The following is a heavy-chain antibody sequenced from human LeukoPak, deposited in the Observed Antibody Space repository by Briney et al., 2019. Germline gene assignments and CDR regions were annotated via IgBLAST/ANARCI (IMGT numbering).Heavy chain of an antibody. CDR1: GYTFTGYC. D-gene: IGHD1-1*01. CDR2: INPNSGGT. CDR3: ARRDWNDEFDY. V-gene: IGHV1-2*02. Sequence: ASVKVSCKASGYTFTGYCMHWVRQAPGQGLEWMGWINPNSGGTNYAQKLQGRVTMTRDTSISTAYMELSRLRSDDTAVYYCARRDWNDEFDYWGQGTLVTVSS. J-gene: IGHJ4*02.